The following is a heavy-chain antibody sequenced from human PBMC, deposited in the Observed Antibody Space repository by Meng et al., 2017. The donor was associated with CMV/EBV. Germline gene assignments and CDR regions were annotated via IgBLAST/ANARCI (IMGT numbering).Heavy chain of an antibody. Sequence: SETLSLTCTVSGGSISSGDYYWSWIRQPPGKGLEWIGYIYYSGSTYYNPSPKSRVTISVDTSKNQFSLKLSSVTAADTAVYYCARGRSRDYFDYWGQGTLVTVSS. CDR2: IYYSGST. D-gene: IGHD3-10*01. CDR1: GGSISSGDYY. J-gene: IGHJ4*02. CDR3: ARGRSRDYFDY. V-gene: IGHV4-30-4*08.